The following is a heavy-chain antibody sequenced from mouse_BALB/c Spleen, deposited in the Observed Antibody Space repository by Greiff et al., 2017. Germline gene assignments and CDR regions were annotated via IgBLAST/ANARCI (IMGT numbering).Heavy chain of an antibody. Sequence: VQLQQSGAELMKPGASVKISCKATGYTFSSYWIEWVKQRPGHGLEWIGEILPGSGSTNYNEKFKGKATFTADTSSNTAYMQLSSLTSEDSAVYYCASLGGAMDYWGQGTSVTVSS. CDR1: GYTFSSYW. D-gene: IGHD3-3*01. CDR2: ILPGSGST. J-gene: IGHJ4*01. V-gene: IGHV1-9*01. CDR3: ASLGGAMDY.